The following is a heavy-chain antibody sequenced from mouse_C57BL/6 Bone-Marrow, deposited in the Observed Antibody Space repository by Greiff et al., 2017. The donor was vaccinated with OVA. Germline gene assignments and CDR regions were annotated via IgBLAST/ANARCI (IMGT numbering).Heavy chain of an antibody. J-gene: IGHJ4*01. D-gene: IGHD2-3*01. Sequence: EVQLQQSGPELVKPGASVKMSCKASGYTFTDYNMHWVKQSHGKSLEWIGYINPNNGGTSYNQKFTGQATLTVNKYSSTAYMELLILTSEDSAVYYCSRLCGAIDYWGQGTSVTVSS. CDR2: INPNNGGT. V-gene: IGHV1-22*01. CDR3: SRLCGAIDY. CDR1: GYTFTDYN.